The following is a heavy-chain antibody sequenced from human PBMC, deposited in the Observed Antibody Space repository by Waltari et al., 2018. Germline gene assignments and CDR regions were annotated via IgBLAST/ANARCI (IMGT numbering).Heavy chain of an antibody. CDR2: IYSSATT. CDR3: ARGGQIVRPRPLDL. CDR1: GFTVTSTY. J-gene: IGHJ3*01. D-gene: IGHD6-6*01. V-gene: IGHV3-66*01. Sequence: EGQLVESGGGLVKPGGSLRLSCAASGFTVTSTYLNWVRQAPGKGLAWVSTIYSSATTFYAASVKGRFTIARDNSKNILVLQMDDLRVNDTAVYFWARGGQIVRPRPLDLWGPGTLVTVSS.